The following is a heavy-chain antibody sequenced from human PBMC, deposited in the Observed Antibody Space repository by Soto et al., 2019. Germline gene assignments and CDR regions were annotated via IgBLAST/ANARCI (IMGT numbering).Heavy chain of an antibody. V-gene: IGHV4-31*03. D-gene: IGHD6-19*01. J-gene: IGHJ6*02. CDR2: IYYSGST. CDR3: ARDSGIAVAGGYYYYYGMDV. CDR1: GGSISSGGYY. Sequence: QVQLQESGPGLVKPSQTLSLTCTVSGGSISSGGYYWSWIRQHPGKGLEWIGYIYYSGSTYYNPSLKRRVTISVDTSKNHSSLKLSSVTAADTAVYYCARDSGIAVAGGYYYYYGMDVWGQGTTVTVSS.